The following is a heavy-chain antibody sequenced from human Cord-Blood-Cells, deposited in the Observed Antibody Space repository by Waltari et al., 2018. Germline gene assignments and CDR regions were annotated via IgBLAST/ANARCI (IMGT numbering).Heavy chain of an antibody. D-gene: IGHD6-13*01. J-gene: IGHJ4*02. CDR2: INHSGST. V-gene: IGHV4-34*01. CDR1: GGSFSGYY. Sequence: QVQLQQWGAGLLKPSETLSLTCAVYGGSFSGYYWSWIRQPPGKGLEWIGEINHSGSTNYNPSLKSRVTISVDTSKNQFSLKLSSVTAADTAVYYCARGNRAAAFDYWGQGTLVTVSS. CDR3: ARGNRAAAFDY.